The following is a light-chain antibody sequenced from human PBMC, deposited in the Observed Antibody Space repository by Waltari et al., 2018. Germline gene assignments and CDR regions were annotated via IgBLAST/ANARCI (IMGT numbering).Light chain of an antibody. CDR1: SSDIGGYRY. Sequence: QSALTQPASVSGSPGQSITISCTGTSSDIGGYRYVSWYQQHPGKAPKLLIYEVFRRPSGFSGRFAGSQSGNTASLTIAGLQAEDEADYYCSSFTSDSTLVFGGGTKLTVL. J-gene: IGLJ3*02. CDR2: EVF. V-gene: IGLV2-14*01. CDR3: SSFTSDSTLV.